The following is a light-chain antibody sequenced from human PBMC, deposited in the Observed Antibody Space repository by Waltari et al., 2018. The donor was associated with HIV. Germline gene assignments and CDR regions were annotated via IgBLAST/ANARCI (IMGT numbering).Light chain of an antibody. CDR1: SGSFGSHF. CDR3: QSYDTTNRWI. Sequence: NLMLTQPRSVSESPGPTVTISCPRSSGSFGSHFFHWYQQRPGSSPTTVIFEDDQRPAGVPDRFSGSIDRSSNSAYLTISGLKPEDEADYYCQSYDTTNRWIFGGGTQLTVL. CDR2: EDD. V-gene: IGLV6-57*01. J-gene: IGLJ2*01.